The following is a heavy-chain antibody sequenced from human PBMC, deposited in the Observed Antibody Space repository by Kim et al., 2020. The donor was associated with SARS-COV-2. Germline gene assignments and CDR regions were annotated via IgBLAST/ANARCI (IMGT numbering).Heavy chain of an antibody. CDR1: GFTFSNAW. CDR3: ATPFRVSYYDSSGYIPSFDY. J-gene: IGHJ4*02. V-gene: IGHV3-15*01. Sequence: GGSLRLSCAVSGFTFSNAWMRWVRQAPGKGLEWVGRIKSATDGGTTDYAAPVKGRFTISRDDSKNTLYLQMNSLKTEDTALYYCATPFRVSYYDSSGYIPSFDYWGQGTLVTVSS. CDR2: IKSATDGGTT. D-gene: IGHD3-22*01.